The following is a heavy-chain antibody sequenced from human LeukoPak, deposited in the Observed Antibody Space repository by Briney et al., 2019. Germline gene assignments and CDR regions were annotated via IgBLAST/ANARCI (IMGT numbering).Heavy chain of an antibody. V-gene: IGHV3-72*01. D-gene: IGHD1-26*01. Sequence: GGSLRLPCAVSGLIFSDHYIDWVRQAPGKGLEWVGRSRNKAQSFTIHYAASVKGRFTISRDDSKNSLYLQMDSLKTEDTAVYYCARPPYAGSYSIDYWGQGTLVTVSS. CDR3: ARPPYAGSYSIDY. J-gene: IGHJ4*02. CDR1: GLIFSDHY. CDR2: SRNKAQSFTI.